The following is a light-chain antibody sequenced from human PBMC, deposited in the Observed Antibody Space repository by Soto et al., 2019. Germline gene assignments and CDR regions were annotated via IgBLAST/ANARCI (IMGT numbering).Light chain of an antibody. J-gene: IGKJ1*01. CDR2: GAS. CDR1: QSVGSN. V-gene: IGKV3-15*01. Sequence: EIVMTQSPATLSVSPGERATLSFRASQSVGSNLAWYQQKPGQAPMLLMYGASTRATGVPARFSGSGSGAEYTLTISSLQSEDFAVYYCHQYNNRPHWTCGQGTKVEIE. CDR3: HQYNNRPHWT.